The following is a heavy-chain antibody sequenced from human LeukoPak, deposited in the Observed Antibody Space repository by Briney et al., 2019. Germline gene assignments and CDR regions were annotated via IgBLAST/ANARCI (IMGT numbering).Heavy chain of an antibody. Sequence: ASVKVSCKTSGYGFTDYYMHGVRQAPGQGLEWMGWINPNSGGTSSAQKFQGRVTMTRDTSISTVYMEVSWLTSDDTAIYYCARADRLHGGPYLIGPWGQGTLVTVSS. D-gene: IGHD2-21*01. J-gene: IGHJ5*02. CDR1: GYGFTDYY. CDR3: ARADRLHGGPYLIGP. V-gene: IGHV1-2*02. CDR2: INPNSGGT.